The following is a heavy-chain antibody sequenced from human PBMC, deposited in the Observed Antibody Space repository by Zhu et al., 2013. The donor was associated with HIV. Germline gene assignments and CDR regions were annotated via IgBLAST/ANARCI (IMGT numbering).Heavy chain of an antibody. CDR1: GYTFTSYA. V-gene: IGHV1-3*01. CDR2: INAGNGNT. Sequence: QVQLVQSGAEVKKPGASVKVSCKASGYTFTSYAMHWVRQAPGQRLEWMGWINAGNGNTKYSQKFQGRVTITRDTSASTAYMELSSLRSEDTAVYYCARVRDDRYSSSQHFDYWGQGTLVTVSS. D-gene: IGHD6-13*01. CDR3: ARVRDDRYSSSQHFDY. J-gene: IGHJ4*02.